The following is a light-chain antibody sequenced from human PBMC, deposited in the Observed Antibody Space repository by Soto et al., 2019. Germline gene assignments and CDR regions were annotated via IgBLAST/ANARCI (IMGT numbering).Light chain of an antibody. CDR3: QQSYSTPRT. J-gene: IGKJ2*01. CDR1: QTIITY. V-gene: IGKV1-39*01. Sequence: DIQMTQSPSSLSASVGDRASITCRASQTIITYLNWYQQKPGKAPKLLISAASNLQSGVPSRFSGSGSETEFTLTISSVQPEDFATYYCQQSYSTPRTFGQGTKLEIK. CDR2: AAS.